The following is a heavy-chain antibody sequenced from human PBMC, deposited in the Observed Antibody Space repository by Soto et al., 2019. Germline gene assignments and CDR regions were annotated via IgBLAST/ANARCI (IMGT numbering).Heavy chain of an antibody. J-gene: IGHJ6*02. D-gene: IGHD6-13*01. V-gene: IGHV4-34*01. CDR1: GGSFSGYY. Sequence: SETLSLTCAVYGGSFSGYYWSWIRQPPGEGPEWIGEINHSGSTNYNPSLKSRVTISVDTSKNQFSLKLSSVTAADTAVYYCARGFIAAAGKDGDGMDVWGQGTTVTVSS. CDR3: ARGFIAAAGKDGDGMDV. CDR2: INHSGST.